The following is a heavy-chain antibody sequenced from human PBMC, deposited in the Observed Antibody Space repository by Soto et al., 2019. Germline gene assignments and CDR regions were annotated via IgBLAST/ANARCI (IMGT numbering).Heavy chain of an antibody. CDR2: TYYRSKWYN. J-gene: IGHJ6*02. Sequence: SQTLSLTCVISGDSVSSNSAAWNWIRQSPSRGLEWLGRTYYRSKWYNDYAVSVKSRITINPDTSKNQFSLQLNSVTPEDTAVYYCARELLWFGEFYYYYGMDVWGQGTTVTVSS. CDR1: GDSVSSNSAA. D-gene: IGHD3-10*01. CDR3: ARELLWFGEFYYYYGMDV. V-gene: IGHV6-1*01.